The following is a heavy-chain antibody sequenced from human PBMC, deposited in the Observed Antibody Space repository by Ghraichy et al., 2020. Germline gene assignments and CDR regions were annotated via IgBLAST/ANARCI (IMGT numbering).Heavy chain of an antibody. CDR3: ARHDVLTTPRYHALDV. D-gene: IGHD3-9*01. CDR1: GGSVSSSNHY. V-gene: IGHV4-39*01. CDR2: ILYSGTS. Sequence: SETPSLTCIVSGGSVSSSNHYWGWIRQPPGKGLEWIGNILYSGTSYYNPSLKSRLTLSIDTSKNQFSLKLSSVTAADTAVYYCARHDVLTTPRYHALDVWGQGTTVTVSS. J-gene: IGHJ6*02.